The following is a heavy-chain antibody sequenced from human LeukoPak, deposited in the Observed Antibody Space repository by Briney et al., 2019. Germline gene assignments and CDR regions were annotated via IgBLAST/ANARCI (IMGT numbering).Heavy chain of an antibody. CDR2: ASYHGGDK. Sequence: GGSLRLSCAASGFNFRNYGMHWVRQAPGKGLEWVAVASYHGGDKYYADSVKGRFTISRDDSKNTLYLQMNSLGPEDTAVYFCAKDLMEWQVPNLCDYWGQGTPVTVSS. J-gene: IGHJ4*02. CDR3: AKDLMEWQVPNLCDY. CDR1: GFNFRNYG. V-gene: IGHV3-30*18. D-gene: IGHD2-8*01.